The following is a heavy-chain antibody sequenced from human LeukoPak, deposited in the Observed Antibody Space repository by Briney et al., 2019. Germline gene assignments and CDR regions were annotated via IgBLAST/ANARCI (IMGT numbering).Heavy chain of an antibody. D-gene: IGHD3-3*01. V-gene: IGHV3-66*01. J-gene: IGHJ4*02. CDR1: GFTVSSNY. Sequence: GGSLRLSCAASGFTVSSNYMSWVRQAPGKGLEWVSVIYSGGSTYYADSVKGRFTISRDNAKNSLYLQMNSLRAEDTAVYYCARTEYYDFWSGYYTGIDYWGQGTLVTVSS. CDR3: ARTEYYDFWSGYYTGIDY. CDR2: IYSGGST.